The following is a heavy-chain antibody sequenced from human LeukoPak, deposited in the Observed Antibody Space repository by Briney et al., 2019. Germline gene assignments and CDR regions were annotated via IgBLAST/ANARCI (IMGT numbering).Heavy chain of an antibody. CDR1: GFTFDDYG. D-gene: IGHD4-17*01. CDR3: ARSMTTVTTWAFDI. J-gene: IGHJ3*02. CDR2: INWNGGST. V-gene: IGHV3-20*04. Sequence: EGSLRLSCAASGFTFDDYGMSWVRHAPGKGLEWVSGINWNGGSTGYADSVKGRFTISRDNAKNSLCLQMNSLRAEDTALYYCARSMTTVTTWAFDIWGQGTRSPSLQ.